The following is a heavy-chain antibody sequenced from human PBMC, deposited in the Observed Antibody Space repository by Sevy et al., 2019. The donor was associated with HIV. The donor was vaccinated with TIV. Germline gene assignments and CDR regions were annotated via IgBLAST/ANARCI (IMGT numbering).Heavy chain of an antibody. CDR3: ARDRYYDFWSGYYGAAGMDV. Sequence: SETLSLTCTVSGGSISSYYWSWIRQPAGKGLEWIGRIYTSGSTNYNPSLKSRVTMSVDTSKNQFSLKLRSVTAADTAVYYCARDRYYDFWSGYYGAAGMDVWGQGTTVTVSS. CDR2: IYTSGST. J-gene: IGHJ6*02. D-gene: IGHD3-3*01. V-gene: IGHV4-4*07. CDR1: GGSISSYY.